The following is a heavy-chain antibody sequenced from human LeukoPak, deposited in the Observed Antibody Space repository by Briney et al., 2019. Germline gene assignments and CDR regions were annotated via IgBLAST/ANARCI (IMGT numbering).Heavy chain of an antibody. Sequence: SETLSLTCTVSGGAISRYYWSWIRQPPGKGLEWIGYIYYSGSTNYNPSLKSRVTMSVDTSKNQFSLKLSSVTAADTAIYYCARSVSSGWYAFDSWGQGTLVTVSS. CDR3: ARSVSSGWYAFDS. CDR2: IYYSGST. D-gene: IGHD6-19*01. V-gene: IGHV4-59*12. CDR1: GGAISRYY. J-gene: IGHJ4*02.